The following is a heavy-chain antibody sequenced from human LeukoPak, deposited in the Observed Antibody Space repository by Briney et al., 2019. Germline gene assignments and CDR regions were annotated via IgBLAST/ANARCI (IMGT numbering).Heavy chain of an antibody. CDR3: ARDWATTYYDIFGGGAFDI. CDR1: GGSISSSSYY. CDR2: IYYSGST. J-gene: IGHJ3*02. D-gene: IGHD3-9*01. V-gene: IGHV4-39*07. Sequence: SETLSLTCTVSGGSISSSSYYWGWIRQPPGKGLEWIGSIYYSGSTYYNPSLKSRVTISVDTSKNQFSLKLSSVTAADTAVYYCARDWATTYYDIFGGGAFDIWGQGTMVTVSS.